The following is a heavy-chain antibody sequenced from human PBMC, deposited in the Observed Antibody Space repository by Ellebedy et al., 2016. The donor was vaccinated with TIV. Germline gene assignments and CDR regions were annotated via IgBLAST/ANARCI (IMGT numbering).Heavy chain of an antibody. CDR2: LSGYNDDT. V-gene: IGHV1-18*04. Sequence: AASVKVSCKASGYTFTSYGVNWARQAPGQGLEWMGWLSGYNDDTKYAQRVQGRVTMTTDTSTSTAYMEVRSLRFDDTAVYYCARYQLLYPYYGLDVWGQGTTVTVSS. CDR3: ARYQLLYPYYGLDV. D-gene: IGHD2-2*01. CDR1: GYTFTSYG. J-gene: IGHJ6*02.